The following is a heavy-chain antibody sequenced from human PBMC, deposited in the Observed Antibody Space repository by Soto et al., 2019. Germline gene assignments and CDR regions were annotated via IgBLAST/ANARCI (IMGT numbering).Heavy chain of an antibody. D-gene: IGHD3-16*01. CDR1: GGTFSSYA. CDR3: ARSTGYYDYVTSLGMDV. V-gene: IGHV1-69*13. J-gene: IGHJ6*02. Sequence: SVKVSCKASGGTFSSYAISWVRQAPGQGLEWMGGIIPIFGTANYAQKFQGRVTITADESTSTAYMELSSMRSEDTAVYYCARSTGYYDYVTSLGMDVWGQGTTVTVSS. CDR2: IIPIFGTA.